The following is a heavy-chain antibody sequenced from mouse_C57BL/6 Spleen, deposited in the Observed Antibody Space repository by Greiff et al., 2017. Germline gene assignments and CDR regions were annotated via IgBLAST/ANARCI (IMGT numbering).Heavy chain of an antibody. V-gene: IGHV1-82*01. CDR3: ASYYCGISRAWNGY. J-gene: IGHJ3*01. CDR1: GYAFSSSW. D-gene: IGHD1-1*01. Sequence: QVQLQQSGPELVKPGASVKFSCKASGYAFSSSWMNWVKQRPGKGLEWIGRIYPGDGDTNYNGKFKSKATLTADKSSSTAYMQLSSLTSEDSAVYFCASYYCGISRAWNGYWGQGTLVTV. CDR2: IYPGDGDT.